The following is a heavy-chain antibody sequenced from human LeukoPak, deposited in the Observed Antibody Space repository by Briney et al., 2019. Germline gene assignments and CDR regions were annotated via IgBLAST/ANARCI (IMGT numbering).Heavy chain of an antibody. CDR1: GFSFWNYA. CDR3: VNDPRDTYGTNWFVS. D-gene: IGHD2-21*01. Sequence: AGGSLRLSCVASGFSFWNYAMRWARQAPGKGLQWVAQISGSGGATWYAGFAGGRFTISRDNSKQTLYLQMSGLRVEDTAMYYCVNDPRDTYGTNWFVSWGQGPLLSVSS. CDR2: ISGSGGAT. J-gene: IGHJ5*01. V-gene: IGHV3-23*01.